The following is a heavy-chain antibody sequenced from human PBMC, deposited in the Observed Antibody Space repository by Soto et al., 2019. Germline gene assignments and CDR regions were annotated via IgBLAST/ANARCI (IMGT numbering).Heavy chain of an antibody. Sequence: ASVKVSCKASGYTFTTYGISWVLQAPGQGLEWMAWISTSNGDTHYAQKVQDRVSMTTDRFTSTAYMELRSLRSDDTAIYYCARDSAAHGPVFDYWGQGTLVTVS. D-gene: IGHD6-13*01. CDR1: GYTFTTYG. CDR2: ISTSNGDT. CDR3: ARDSAAHGPVFDY. J-gene: IGHJ4*02. V-gene: IGHV1-18*04.